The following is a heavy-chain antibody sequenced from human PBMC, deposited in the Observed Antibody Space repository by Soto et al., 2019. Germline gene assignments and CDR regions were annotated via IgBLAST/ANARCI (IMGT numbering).Heavy chain of an antibody. D-gene: IGHD3-10*01. CDR1: GGSFSGYY. J-gene: IGHJ6*02. Sequence: SETLSLTCAIYGGSFSGYYWSWLRQPPGKGLEWIGEINHSGSTNYNPSLKSRVTISADTSKNQFSLKLSSVTAADTAVYYCARGNYYGSGSYYPPRGYYYYGMDVWGQGTTVTVSS. V-gene: IGHV4-34*01. CDR3: ARGNYYGSGSYYPPRGYYYYGMDV. CDR2: INHSGST.